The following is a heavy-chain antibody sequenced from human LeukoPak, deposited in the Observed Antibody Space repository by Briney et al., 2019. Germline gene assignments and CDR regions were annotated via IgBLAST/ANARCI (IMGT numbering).Heavy chain of an antibody. CDR3: ARGYSGSYRLGYYYYMDV. CDR2: INESGRT. V-gene: IGHV4-34*01. D-gene: IGHD1-26*01. CDR1: GGSFSGYD. J-gene: IGHJ6*03. Sequence: PSHTLSPTRAVYGGSFSGYDWSSISPPAGKWLELSGEINESGRTNYNPSLKSRVTISVDTSKNQFSLKLSSVTATDTAVYYCARGYSGSYRLGYYYYMDVWGKGTTVTVSS.